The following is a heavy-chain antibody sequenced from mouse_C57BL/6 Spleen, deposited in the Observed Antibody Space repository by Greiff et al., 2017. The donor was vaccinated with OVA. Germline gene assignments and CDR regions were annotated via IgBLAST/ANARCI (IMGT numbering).Heavy chain of an antibody. J-gene: IGHJ1*03. D-gene: IGHD4-1*01. Sequence: EVQLVESGGGLVQPGGSLKLSCAASGFTFSDYYMYWVRQTPEKRLEWVAYISNGGGSTYYPDTVKGRFTISRDNAKNTLYLQMSRLKSEDTAMYYCARGGLGLWYFDVWGTGTTVTVSS. CDR1: GFTFSDYY. CDR3: ARGGLGLWYFDV. CDR2: ISNGGGST. V-gene: IGHV5-12*01.